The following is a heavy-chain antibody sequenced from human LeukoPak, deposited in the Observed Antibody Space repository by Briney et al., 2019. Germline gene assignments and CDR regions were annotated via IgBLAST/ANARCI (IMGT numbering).Heavy chain of an antibody. V-gene: IGHV3-74*01. CDR3: AGHGSNWY. CDR2: INGDGSST. CDR1: GSTFSGYW. Sequence: GGSLRLSCAAYGSTFSGYWMHWVRQAPGKGLVWVSRINGDGSSTNYADSVRGRFTISRDNAKNTLYLQMNSLRAEDTAVYYCAGHGSNWYWGQGTPVTVSS. D-gene: IGHD4-23*01. J-gene: IGHJ4*02.